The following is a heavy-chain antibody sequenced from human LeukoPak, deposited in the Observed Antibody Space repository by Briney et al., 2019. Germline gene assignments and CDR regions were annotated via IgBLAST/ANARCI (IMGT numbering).Heavy chain of an antibody. D-gene: IGHD3-10*01. Sequence: PGGSLRLSCAASGFTFSSYSMNWVRQAPGKGLEWVSSISSSSSYIYYADSVKGRFTISRDNAKNSLYLQMNSLRAEDTAVYYCARGLSGGPRVGYWGQGTLVTVSS. V-gene: IGHV3-21*01. CDR2: ISSSSSYI. CDR3: ARGLSGGPRVGY. CDR1: GFTFSSYS. J-gene: IGHJ4*02.